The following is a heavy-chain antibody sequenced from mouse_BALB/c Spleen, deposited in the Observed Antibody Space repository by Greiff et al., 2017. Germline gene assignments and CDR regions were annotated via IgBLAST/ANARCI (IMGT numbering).Heavy chain of an antibody. D-gene: IGHD2-1*01. CDR2: INPNNGGT. CDR3: AREIYGNYLAY. Sequence: EVNLVESGPELVKPGASVKIPCKASGYTFTDYNMDWVKQSHGKSLEWIGDINPNNGGTIYNQKFKGKATLTVDKSSSTAYMELRSLTSEDTAVYYCAREIYGNYLAYWGQGTLVTVSA. J-gene: IGHJ3*01. CDR1: GYTFTDYN. V-gene: IGHV1-18*01.